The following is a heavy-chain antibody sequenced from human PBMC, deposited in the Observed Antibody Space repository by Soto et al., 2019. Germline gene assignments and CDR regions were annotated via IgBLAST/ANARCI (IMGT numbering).Heavy chain of an antibody. CDR2: IYHSGST. J-gene: IGHJ4*02. V-gene: IGHV4-4*02. CDR3: ARGSYYYDSSGHYYVGDFDY. D-gene: IGHD3-22*01. Sequence: PSETLSLTCAVSGGSISSSNWWSWVRQPPGKGLEWIGEIYHSGSTNYNPSLKSRVTISVDKSKNQFSLKLSSVTAADTAVYYCARGSYYYDSSGHYYVGDFDYWGQGTLVTVSS. CDR1: GGSISSSNW.